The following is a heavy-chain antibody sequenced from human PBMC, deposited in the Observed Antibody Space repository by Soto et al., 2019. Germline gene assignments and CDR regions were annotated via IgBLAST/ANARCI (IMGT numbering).Heavy chain of an antibody. CDR1: GDSFSSYY. Sequence: SETLSLTCIFSGDSFSSYYWAWIRQPPGKGLEWIGYMSYSGSHNYNPSIESRVTMSVDTSKYRFSLNMTSVTTADTAVYFCARGNFWSGHHYGMDVWGHGTTVTVSS. D-gene: IGHD3-3*01. CDR2: MSYSGSH. J-gene: IGHJ6*02. V-gene: IGHV4-59*01. CDR3: ARGNFWSGHHYGMDV.